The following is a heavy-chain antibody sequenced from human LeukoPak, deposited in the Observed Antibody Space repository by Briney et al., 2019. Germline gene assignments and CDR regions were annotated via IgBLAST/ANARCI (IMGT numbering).Heavy chain of an antibody. CDR3: ASPLPRYYYGSGSYYAFDI. CDR2: IIPILGMA. J-gene: IGHJ3*02. V-gene: IGHV1-69*02. CDR1: GYSFISYN. D-gene: IGHD3-10*01. Sequence: ASVKVSCKASGYSFISYNMNWVRQAPGQGLEWRGRIIPILGMANYAQKFQGRVTITADKSTSTAYMELSSLRSEDTAVYYCASPLPRYYYGSGSYYAFDIWGQGTMVTVSS.